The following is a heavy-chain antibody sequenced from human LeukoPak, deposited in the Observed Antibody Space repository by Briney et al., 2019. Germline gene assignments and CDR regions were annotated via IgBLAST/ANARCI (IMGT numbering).Heavy chain of an antibody. V-gene: IGHV4-31*03. CDR2: IYYSGRY. CDR1: GGSINNGGYY. Sequence: SETLSLTCTVSGGSINNGGYYWSWIRQHPGKGLEWIGCIYYSGRYYYNPSLRRRVTTSVDPSKNHFSLKLSSVTAADTAVYYCARNRDGYNSFDYWGKGTLVTVSS. D-gene: IGHD5-24*01. J-gene: IGHJ4*02. CDR3: ARNRDGYNSFDY.